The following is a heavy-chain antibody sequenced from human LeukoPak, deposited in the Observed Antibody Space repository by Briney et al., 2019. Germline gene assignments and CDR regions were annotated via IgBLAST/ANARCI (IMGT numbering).Heavy chain of an antibody. D-gene: IGHD3-10*01. CDR3: ATRYASGPIADY. CDR2: IYRGGTT. Sequence: PGGSLRLSCAVSGFTVSNNFINWVRQTPGKGLEWVSVIYRGGTTYYADSVKGRFTISRDNAKNSLYLQMNSLRAEDTALYYCATRYASGPIADYWGQGTLVTVSS. J-gene: IGHJ4*02. CDR1: GFTVSNNF. V-gene: IGHV3-53*05.